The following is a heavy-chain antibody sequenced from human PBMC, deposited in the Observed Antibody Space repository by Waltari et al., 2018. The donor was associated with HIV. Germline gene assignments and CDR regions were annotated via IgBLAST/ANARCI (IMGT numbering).Heavy chain of an antibody. Sequence: QVQLVQSGAEVKKPGASVKVSCKASGYTFTGHYMHWVRQAPGQGLEWMGWFSPTSGGTNYAHKFTGRVTMTSDTSIIAADVELRWLGSDSTAVYYCARDLSSSSWGWFDPWGQGTLVTVSS. CDR3: ARDLSSSSWGWFDP. V-gene: IGHV1-2*02. CDR2: FSPTSGGT. J-gene: IGHJ5*02. CDR1: GYTFTGHY. D-gene: IGHD6-6*01.